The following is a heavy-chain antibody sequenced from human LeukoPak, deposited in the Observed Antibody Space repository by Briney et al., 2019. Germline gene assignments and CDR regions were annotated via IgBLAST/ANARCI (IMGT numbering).Heavy chain of an antibody. Sequence: SETLSLTCAVYGGSFSGYYWSWIRQPPGKGLEWIGEIYHSGSTNYNPSLKSRVTISVDTSKNQFSLKLSSVTAADTAVYYCARGRYDILTGYYNANFLGEHYYMDVWGKGTTVTISS. V-gene: IGHV4-34*01. CDR3: ARGRYDILTGYYNANFLGEHYYMDV. CDR2: IYHSGST. CDR1: GGSFSGYY. J-gene: IGHJ6*03. D-gene: IGHD3-9*01.